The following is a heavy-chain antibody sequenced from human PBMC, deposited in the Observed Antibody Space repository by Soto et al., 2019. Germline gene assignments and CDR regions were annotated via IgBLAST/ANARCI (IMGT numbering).Heavy chain of an antibody. CDR3: ARDGIAARLFGY. V-gene: IGHV1-2*02. J-gene: IGHJ4*02. CDR1: GYTFTGYY. D-gene: IGHD6-6*01. CDR2: INPNSGGT. Sequence: ASVKVSCKASGYTFTGYYMHWVRQAPGQGLGWMGWINPNSGGTNYAQKFQGRVTMTRDTSISTAYMELSRLRSDDTAVYYCARDGIAARLFGYWGQGTLVTVSS.